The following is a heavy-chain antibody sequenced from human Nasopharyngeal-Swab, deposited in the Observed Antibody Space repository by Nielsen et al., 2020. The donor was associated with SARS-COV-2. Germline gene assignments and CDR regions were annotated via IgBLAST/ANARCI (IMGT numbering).Heavy chain of an antibody. D-gene: IGHD3-22*01. CDR1: GFTFSSYW. J-gene: IGHJ3*02. CDR3: ARAIIGYSDAFDI. Sequence: GESLKISCAASGFTFSSYWMSWVRQAPGKGLEWVANIKQDGSEKYYVDSVKGRFTISRDNAKNSLYLQMNSLRAEDTAVYYCARAIIGYSDAFDIWGQGTMVTVSS. CDR2: IKQDGSEK. V-gene: IGHV3-7*01.